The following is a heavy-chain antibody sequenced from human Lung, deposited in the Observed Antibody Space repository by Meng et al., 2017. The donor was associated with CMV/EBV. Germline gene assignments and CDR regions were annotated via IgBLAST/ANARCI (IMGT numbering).Heavy chain of an antibody. D-gene: IGHD3-3*01. V-gene: IGHV4-61*01. CDR2: IYYSGTT. J-gene: IGHJ4*02. CDR1: GGSVRSGNYY. Sequence: SGGSVRSGNYYWSWIRQSPGKGLEWMGYIYYSGTTNYNPSLKSRVTIAVDTSKNQFSLKLSSVTAADTAVYYCARDLAKNWNYFDYWGQGTLVTVSS. CDR3: ARDLAKNWNYFDY.